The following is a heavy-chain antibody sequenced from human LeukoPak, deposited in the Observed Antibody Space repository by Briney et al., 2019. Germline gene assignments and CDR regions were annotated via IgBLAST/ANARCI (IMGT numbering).Heavy chain of an antibody. CDR2: IYSGGST. D-gene: IGHD3-10*01. Sequence: GGSLRLSCAASGFTVSSNYMSWVRQAPGKGLEWVSVIYSGGSTYYADSVKGRFTISRDNSKNTLYLQMNSLSAEDTAVYYCASHMVRGSYYYYGMDVWGQGTTVTVSS. CDR1: GFTVSSNY. CDR3: ASHMVRGSYYYYGMDV. J-gene: IGHJ6*02. V-gene: IGHV3-53*01.